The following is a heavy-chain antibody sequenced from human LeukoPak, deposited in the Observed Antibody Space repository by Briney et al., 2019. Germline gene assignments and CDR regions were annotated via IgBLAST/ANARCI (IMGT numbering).Heavy chain of an antibody. Sequence: GGSLRLSCAASGFTFSSYGMHWVRQAPGKGLEWVAVIWYDGSNKYYADSVKGRFTISRDNSKNTLYLQMNSLGAEDTAVYYCARSNSSGWFGRDNWFDPWGQGTLVTVSS. CDR2: IWYDGSNK. J-gene: IGHJ5*02. D-gene: IGHD6-19*01. V-gene: IGHV3-33*01. CDR3: ARSNSSGWFGRDNWFDP. CDR1: GFTFSSYG.